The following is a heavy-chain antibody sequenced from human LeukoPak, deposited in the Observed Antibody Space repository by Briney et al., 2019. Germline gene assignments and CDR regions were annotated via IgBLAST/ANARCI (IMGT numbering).Heavy chain of an antibody. CDR1: GYSFTSYH. CDR3: ARDSSGWSVDY. D-gene: IGHD6-19*01. CDR2: IKPSGGST. V-gene: IGHV1-46*01. Sequence: ASVKVSCKASGYSFTSYHMHWVRQAPGQGLEWMGIIKPSGGSTSYEQEFQDRVTMTRDTSTSTVYMELSSLRFEDTAVYYCARDSSGWSVDYWGQGTLVTVSS. J-gene: IGHJ4*02.